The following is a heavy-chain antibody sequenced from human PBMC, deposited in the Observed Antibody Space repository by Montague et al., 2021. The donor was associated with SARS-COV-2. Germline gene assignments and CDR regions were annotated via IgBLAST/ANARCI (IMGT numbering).Heavy chain of an antibody. CDR3: AKGREEAEWLLLITYYYGMDV. Sequence: SLSLSFSASGFTFSSYAMSWVRQAPGKGLEWVSAISGTGGSTYYADSVKGRFTISRDNSKNTLYLQMNSLRAEDTAVYYCAKGREEAEWLLLITYYYGMDVWGQGTTVTVSS. V-gene: IGHV3-23*01. J-gene: IGHJ6*02. CDR2: ISGTGGST. CDR1: GFTFSSYA. D-gene: IGHD3-3*01.